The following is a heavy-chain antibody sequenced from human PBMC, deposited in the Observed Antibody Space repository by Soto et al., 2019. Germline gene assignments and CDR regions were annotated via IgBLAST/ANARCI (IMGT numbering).Heavy chain of an antibody. Sequence: EVQLVESGGGFVKPGESLTLSCAASGFTFSSAPMSWVRQAPGKGLEWVGRIKPNTNGGAIDYLAPVKGRFTLSRDDSKNTLYLQMNSLKIDESALYYCTTPAIPVDGTQPFNYWGQGALVTVSS. CDR1: GFTFSSAP. V-gene: IGHV3-15*01. J-gene: IGHJ4*02. CDR3: TTPAIPVDGTQPFNY. CDR2: IKPNTNGGAI. D-gene: IGHD6-19*01.